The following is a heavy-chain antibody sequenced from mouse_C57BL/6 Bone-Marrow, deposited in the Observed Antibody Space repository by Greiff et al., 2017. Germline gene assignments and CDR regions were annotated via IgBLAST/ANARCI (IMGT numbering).Heavy chain of an antibody. Sequence: QVQLQQPGAELVLPGASVKLSCKASGYTFTSYWMHWVKQRHGQGLEWIGVIDPSDSYTNYQQKVKGKSTLTVDKSSSTAYLQLSSLTSEDSAVYYCARGRGDYFDYWGQGTTLTVSS. J-gene: IGHJ2*01. V-gene: IGHV1-69*01. CDR1: GYTFTSYW. CDR2: IDPSDSYT. CDR3: ARGRGDYFDY.